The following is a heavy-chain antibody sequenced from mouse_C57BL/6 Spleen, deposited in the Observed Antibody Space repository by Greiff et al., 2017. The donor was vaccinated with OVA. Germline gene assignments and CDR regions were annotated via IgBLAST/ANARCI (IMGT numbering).Heavy chain of an antibody. CDR1: GYTFTDYY. J-gene: IGHJ2*01. CDR3: ARVYFYGSSPLDY. V-gene: IGHV1-26*01. Sequence: EVQLPQSGPELVKPGASVKISCKASGYTFTDYYMNWVKQSHGKSLEWIGDINPNNGGTSYNQKFKGKATLTVDKSSSTADMELRSLTSEDSAVYYCARVYFYGSSPLDYWGQGTTLTVSS. D-gene: IGHD1-1*01. CDR2: INPNNGGT.